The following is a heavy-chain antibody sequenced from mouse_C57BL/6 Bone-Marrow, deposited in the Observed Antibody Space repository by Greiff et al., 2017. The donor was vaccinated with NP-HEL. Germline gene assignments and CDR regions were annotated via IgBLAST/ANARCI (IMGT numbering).Heavy chain of an antibody. CDR1: GFTFSDFY. Sequence: EVQVVESGGGLVQSGRSLRLSCATSGFTFSDFYMEWVRQAPGKGLEWIAASRNKANDYTTEYSASVKGRFIVSRDTSQSILYLQMNALRAEDTAIYYCARDEGELTGFAYWGQGTLVTVSA. CDR2: SRNKANDYTT. V-gene: IGHV7-1*01. D-gene: IGHD4-1*01. CDR3: ARDEGELTGFAY. J-gene: IGHJ3*01.